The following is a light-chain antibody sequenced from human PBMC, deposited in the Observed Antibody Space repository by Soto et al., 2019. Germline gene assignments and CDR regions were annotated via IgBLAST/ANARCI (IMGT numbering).Light chain of an antibody. V-gene: IGKV3-20*01. CDR2: GAS. Sequence: ENVLMQSPGTLSLSPGERATLSCRASQSVSSSYLAWYQQKPGQAPRLLIYGASSRATGIPDRFSGSGSGTDFTLTISRLEPEDFAVYYCQHYGSSPWTFGQGTKVEIK. J-gene: IGKJ1*01. CDR1: QSVSSSY. CDR3: QHYGSSPWT.